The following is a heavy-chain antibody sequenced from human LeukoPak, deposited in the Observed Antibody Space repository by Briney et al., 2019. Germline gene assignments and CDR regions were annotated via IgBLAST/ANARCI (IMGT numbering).Heavy chain of an antibody. CDR2: ISYVGST. V-gene: IGHV4-59*11. CDR1: DDSFSSHY. J-gene: IGHJ3*02. CDR3: ARDLVTVTKGFDI. D-gene: IGHD4-17*01. Sequence: SETLSLTCAVSDDSFSSHYWTWIRQPPGKGLEWIGYISYVGSTNYNPSLKSRVTISIDTSKNQFSLKLTSVTAADTTVYYCARDLVTVTKGFDIWGQGTVVSVSS.